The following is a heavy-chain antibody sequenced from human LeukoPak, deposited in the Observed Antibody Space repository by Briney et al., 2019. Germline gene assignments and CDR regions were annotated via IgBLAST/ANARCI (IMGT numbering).Heavy chain of an antibody. V-gene: IGHV3-23*01. J-gene: IGHJ6*03. Sequence: GGSLRLSCAASGFTFSSYAMSWVRQAPGKGLEWVSAISGSGGSTYYADSVKGRFTISRDNSKNTLYLQMNSLRAEDTAVYYCAKPPRPYGDHDYYYYYMDVWGKGTTVTISS. CDR2: ISGSGGST. CDR1: GFTFSSYA. D-gene: IGHD4-17*01. CDR3: AKPPRPYGDHDYYYYYMDV.